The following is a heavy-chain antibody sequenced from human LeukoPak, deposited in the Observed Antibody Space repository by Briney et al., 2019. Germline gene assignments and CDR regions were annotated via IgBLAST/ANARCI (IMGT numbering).Heavy chain of an antibody. CDR1: GYSFTNYW. J-gene: IGHJ6*02. V-gene: IGHV5-51*01. Sequence: PGESLQISCQGSGYSFTNYWIGWVRQMPGKGLEWMAFINPGDSDTRYSPSFQGHVTISVDKSINTAYLQWGSLKASDTAMYYCARQGDAVVTDVWGQGTTVIVSS. CDR2: INPGDSDT. D-gene: IGHD4-23*01. CDR3: ARQGDAVVTDV.